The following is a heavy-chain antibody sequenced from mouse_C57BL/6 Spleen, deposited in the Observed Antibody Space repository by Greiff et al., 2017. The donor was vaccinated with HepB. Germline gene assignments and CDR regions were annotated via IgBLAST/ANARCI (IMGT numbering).Heavy chain of an antibody. V-gene: IGHV1-64*01. J-gene: IGHJ4*01. D-gene: IGHD2-5*01. CDR2: IHPNSGST. CDR3: ARSNHYYAMDY. CDR1: GYTFTSYW. Sequence: VKLQQPGAELVKPGASVKLSCKASGYTFTSYWMHWVKQRPGQGLEWIGMIHPNSGSTNYNEKFKSKATLTVDKSSSTAYMQLSSLTSEDSAVYYCARSNHYYAMDYWGQGTSVTVSS.